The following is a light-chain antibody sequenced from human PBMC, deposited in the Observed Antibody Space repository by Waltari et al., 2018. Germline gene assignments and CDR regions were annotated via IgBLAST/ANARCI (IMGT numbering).Light chain of an antibody. CDR1: QDISNH. CDR2: GAS. Sequence: IQLNQSPSFLSASVGDRVNITCRASQDISNHLTWYQKNPGKAPKLLVYGASTLGSGVPSGFSGGGSGTEFTLTISSLQPEDFATYYCQQLNSYPITFGQGTRLEIK. J-gene: IGKJ5*01. V-gene: IGKV1-9*01. CDR3: QQLNSYPIT.